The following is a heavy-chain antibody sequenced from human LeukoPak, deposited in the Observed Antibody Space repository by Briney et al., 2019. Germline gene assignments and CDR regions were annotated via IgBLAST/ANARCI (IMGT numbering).Heavy chain of an antibody. CDR3: HYDSSGYHVTDAFDI. V-gene: IGHV3-30*02. Sequence: GGSLRLSCAASGFIFNSYGMHWVRQAPGKGLEWVAFIRYDGSNKYYADSVKGRFTISRDNSKNTLYLQMNSLRSEDTAVYYCHYDSSGYHVTDAFDIWGQGTMVTVSS. CDR1: GFIFNSYG. D-gene: IGHD3-22*01. J-gene: IGHJ3*02. CDR2: IRYDGSNK.